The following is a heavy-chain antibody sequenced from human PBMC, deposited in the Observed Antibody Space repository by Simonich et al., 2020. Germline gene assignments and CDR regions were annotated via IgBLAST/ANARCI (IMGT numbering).Heavy chain of an antibody. V-gene: IGHV3-21*01. CDR3: ARGHSSSFDY. CDR1: GFTFSSYS. Sequence: EVQLVESGGGLVKPGGSLRLSCAASGFTFSSYSMNWVRQAPVKGLEWVSAISSSSSYISYADSVKGRFTISRDNAKNSLYLQMNSLRAEDTAVYYCARGHSSSFDYWGQGTLVTVSS. CDR2: ISSSSSYI. J-gene: IGHJ4*02. D-gene: IGHD6-6*01.